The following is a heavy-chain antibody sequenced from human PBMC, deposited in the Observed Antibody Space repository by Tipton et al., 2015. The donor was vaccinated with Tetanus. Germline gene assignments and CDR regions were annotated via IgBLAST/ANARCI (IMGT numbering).Heavy chain of an antibody. J-gene: IGHJ5*02. Sequence: GLVKPSEPLSLTCSVSGDSISGSRYYWGWVRQPPGKGMEWIASIYYRGDTYYSPSLKSRVTMSVDTSKNQFSLKLDSVTATDTAIYYCASQLWGYWFDPWGQGTQVIVSS. D-gene: IGHD7-27*01. CDR1: GDSISGSRYY. CDR2: IYYRGDT. CDR3: ASQLWGYWFDP. V-gene: IGHV4-39*01.